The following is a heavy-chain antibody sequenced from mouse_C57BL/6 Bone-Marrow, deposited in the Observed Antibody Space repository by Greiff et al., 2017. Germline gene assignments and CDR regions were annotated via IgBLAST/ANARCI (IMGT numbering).Heavy chain of an antibody. Sequence: VQLQQSGAELARPGASVKLSCKASGYTFTSYGISWVKQSTGQGLEWIGEIYPRSGNPYYNEQSKGKATLTADKSSSTAYMELRSLTSEDSAVYFCARSTTVVAAEDYWGQGTTLTVSS. CDR1: GYTFTSYG. V-gene: IGHV1-81*01. D-gene: IGHD1-1*01. CDR2: IYPRSGNP. CDR3: ARSTTVVAAEDY. J-gene: IGHJ2*01.